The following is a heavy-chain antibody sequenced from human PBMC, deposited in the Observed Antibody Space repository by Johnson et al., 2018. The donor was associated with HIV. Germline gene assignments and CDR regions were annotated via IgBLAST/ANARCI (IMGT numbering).Heavy chain of an antibody. CDR2: ISYDGSNK. CDR1: GFTFSSYG. D-gene: IGHD6-13*01. CDR3: ARAGRQQLVLDAFDI. Sequence: QVQLVESGGGVVQPGRSLRLSCAASGFTFSSYGMHWVRQAPGKGLEWVAVISYDGSNKYYADSVKGRFTISRDNSKNTLYLQMNSLRAEDTAVYYCARAGRQQLVLDAFDIWGQGTMVTVSS. V-gene: IGHV3-30*03. J-gene: IGHJ3*02.